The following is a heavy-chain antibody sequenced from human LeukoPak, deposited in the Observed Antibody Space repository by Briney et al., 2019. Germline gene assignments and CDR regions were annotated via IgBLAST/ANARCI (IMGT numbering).Heavy chain of an antibody. V-gene: IGHV3-21*01. D-gene: IGHD2-15*01. CDR2: ISSSSSYI. CDR1: GFTFSSYS. J-gene: IGHJ6*02. CDR3: VRAWADIDGMDV. Sequence: GGSLRLSCAASGFTFSSYSMNWVRQAPGKGLEWVSSISSSSSYIYYADSVKGRFTISRDNAKNSLYLQMNSLRAEDTAVYYCVRAWADIDGMDVWGQGTTVTVS.